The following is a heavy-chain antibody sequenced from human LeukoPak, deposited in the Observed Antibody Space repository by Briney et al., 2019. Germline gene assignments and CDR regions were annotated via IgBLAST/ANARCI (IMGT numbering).Heavy chain of an antibody. D-gene: IGHD4-17*01. CDR2: INRDGRST. Sequence: GGSLRLSCAASGFTFSSYWMHWVRQGPGKGLVWVSRINRDGRSTNYADSVKGRFTISRDNAKNTVCLQMNSLRAEDTAVYYCAVPLRDGDFYFDYWGQGTLVTVSS. CDR3: AVPLRDGDFYFDY. CDR1: GFTFSSYW. J-gene: IGHJ4*02. V-gene: IGHV3-74*01.